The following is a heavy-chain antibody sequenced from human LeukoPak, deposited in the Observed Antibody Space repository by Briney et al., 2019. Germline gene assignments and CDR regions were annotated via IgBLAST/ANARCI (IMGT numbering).Heavy chain of an antibody. CDR3: ARDIIAAGSDY. CDR2: ISSSSSYI. D-gene: IGHD6-25*01. Sequence: GGSLRLSCAASGFTFSSYSMNWVRQAPGKGLEWVSSISSSSSYIYYADSVKGRFTISRDNARNSLYLQMNSLRAEDTAVYYCARDIIAAGSDYWGQGTLVTVSS. CDR1: GFTFSSYS. V-gene: IGHV3-21*01. J-gene: IGHJ4*02.